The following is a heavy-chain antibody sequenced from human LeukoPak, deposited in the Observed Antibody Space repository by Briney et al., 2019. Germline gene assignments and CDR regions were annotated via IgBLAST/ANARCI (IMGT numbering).Heavy chain of an antibody. Sequence: GGSLRLSCAASGFTFSSYGMHWVRQAPGKGLEWVAFIRYDGSNEYYADSVKGRFTISRDNSKNTLYLQMNSLRAEDTAVYYCARDSKVSSTGFDYWGQGTLVTVSS. D-gene: IGHD2/OR15-2a*01. CDR3: ARDSKVSSTGFDY. CDR1: GFTFSSYG. CDR2: IRYDGSNE. J-gene: IGHJ4*02. V-gene: IGHV3-30*02.